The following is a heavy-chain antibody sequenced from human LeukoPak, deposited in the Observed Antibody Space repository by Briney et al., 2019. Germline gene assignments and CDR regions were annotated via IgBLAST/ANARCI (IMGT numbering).Heavy chain of an antibody. D-gene: IGHD6-19*01. V-gene: IGHV4-59*11. J-gene: IGHJ4*02. Sequence: SGTLSLTCNVSGASISTHYWSWIRQCPGEGLEWIGYADYTGSTKYNPSLKSRVTMSLDTSNNQFSLKLDSVTAADTAVYYCAGGYSSDWYFNCWGQGTLVTVSS. CDR1: GASISTHY. CDR3: AGGYSSDWYFNC. CDR2: ADYTGST.